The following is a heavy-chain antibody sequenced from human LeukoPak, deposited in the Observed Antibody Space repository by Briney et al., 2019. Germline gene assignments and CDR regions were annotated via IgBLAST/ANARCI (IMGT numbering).Heavy chain of an antibody. CDR1: RYSFTIYC. J-gene: IGHJ4*02. D-gene: IGHD3-10*01. Sequence: GQTLSLFCGVSRYSFTIYCMVCVRQMPGKGREWMGIIYHGASGTSYSPSCQGQVTLSADKSISTAYLQWSSLTASDTAMYYCARGSSGSFYYWGQGTLVTVSS. V-gene: IGHV5-51*01. CDR2: IYHGASGT. CDR3: ARGSSGSFYY.